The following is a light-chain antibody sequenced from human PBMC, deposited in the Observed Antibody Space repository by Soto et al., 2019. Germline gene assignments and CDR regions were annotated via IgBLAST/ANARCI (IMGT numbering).Light chain of an antibody. CDR3: QQSYSTLWT. J-gene: IGKJ1*01. CDR1: QGIRID. CDR2: GDS. V-gene: IGKV1-39*01. Sequence: DIQTTQSPSSLSASVGYRVTITGRASQGIRIDLGWYQQKPGEDPNMLIFGDSTLQSGVPSRFSGSGSGTDFTLTISSLQPEDFATYYCQQSYSTLWTFGPGTKVDNK.